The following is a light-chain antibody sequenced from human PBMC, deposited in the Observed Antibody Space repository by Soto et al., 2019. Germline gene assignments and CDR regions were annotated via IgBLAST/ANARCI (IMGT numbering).Light chain of an antibody. V-gene: IGLV3-1*01. Sequence: SSELTQPPSVSVSPGQTVSITCSGDKLGDKYACWYQQKPGQSPVLVIYQNSNRPSGIPERFSASNSGNTATLTISGTQAMDEADYYCQAWDSSAVIFGGGTKLTVL. J-gene: IGLJ2*01. CDR3: QAWDSSAVI. CDR1: KLGDKY. CDR2: QNS.